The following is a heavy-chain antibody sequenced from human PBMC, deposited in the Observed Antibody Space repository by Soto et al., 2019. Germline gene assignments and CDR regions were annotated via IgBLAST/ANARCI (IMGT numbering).Heavy chain of an antibody. V-gene: IGHV4-59*12. CDR3: ARVYCSGGSSYSYYYYMDV. Sequence: SQPLPVTNTVVGGYIRHYYCSWIRQPPGKGLEWIGYINHTGSTNYNSSLKSRVTISVDTSKNQFSLKLSSVTAADTAVYYCARVYCSGGSSYSYYYYMDVWGKGTTVTVSS. CDR1: GGYIRHYY. D-gene: IGHD2-15*01. CDR2: INHTGST. J-gene: IGHJ6*03.